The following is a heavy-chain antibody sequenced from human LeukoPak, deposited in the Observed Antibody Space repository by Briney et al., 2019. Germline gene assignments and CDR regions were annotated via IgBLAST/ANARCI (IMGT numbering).Heavy chain of an antibody. CDR2: INSDVSST. V-gene: IGHV3-74*01. D-gene: IGHD3-9*01. CDR3: ARDPFDILTDPYFDY. J-gene: IGHJ4*02. Sequence: GGSLRLSCVASGFTFNFYWMHWVRQAPGKGLLWVSRINSDVSSTSYADSVKGRFTISRDNAKNTLYLQMNSLRAEDTAVYYCARDPFDILTDPYFDYWGQGTLVTVSS. CDR1: GFTFNFYW.